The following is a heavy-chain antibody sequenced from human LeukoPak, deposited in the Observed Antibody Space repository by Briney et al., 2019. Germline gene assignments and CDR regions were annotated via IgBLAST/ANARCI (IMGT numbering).Heavy chain of an antibody. CDR1: GFTFSDYY. Sequence: GGSLRLSCAASGFTFSDYYMTWIRQAPGKGLEWVSYISGIGSTIYYADSAKGRFTISRDNAKNSLYLQMNTLRAEDTAVYYCARVAAAHGMDVWGQGTTVTVSS. J-gene: IGHJ6*02. D-gene: IGHD6-13*01. CDR3: ARVAAAHGMDV. CDR2: ISGIGSTI. V-gene: IGHV3-11*01.